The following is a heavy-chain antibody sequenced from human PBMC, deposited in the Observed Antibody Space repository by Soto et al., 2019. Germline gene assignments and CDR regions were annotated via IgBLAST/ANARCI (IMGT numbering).Heavy chain of an antibody. CDR2: IKQDGSEK. CDR1: GSTFRSYW. V-gene: IGHV3-7*04. CDR3: ARENYFDY. J-gene: IGHJ4*02. Sequence: QSGGSLRLSCAASGSTFRSYWMGWVRQVPGKGLEWVANIKQDGSEKNYVDSVKGRFTISRDNAKNSLYLQMNSLRGEDTAVYYCARENYFDYWGQGTLVTV.